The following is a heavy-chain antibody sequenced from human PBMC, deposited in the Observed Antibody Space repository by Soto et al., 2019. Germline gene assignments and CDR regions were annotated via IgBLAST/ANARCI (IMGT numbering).Heavy chain of an antibody. V-gene: IGHV3-30-3*01. J-gene: IGHJ6*02. CDR2: ISFDGSNK. Sequence: QEQLVESGGGVVQPGRSLRLSCAASGFIFSSYTMHWVRQAPGKGLKWVAVISFDGSNKYYADSVKGRFTISRDNSKNTLVLQLNSLRPEATDVYYCAQGIPGYYYGMDVCGQRTTVTVSS. D-gene: IGHD2-2*02. CDR3: AQGIPGYYYGMDV. CDR1: GFIFSSYT.